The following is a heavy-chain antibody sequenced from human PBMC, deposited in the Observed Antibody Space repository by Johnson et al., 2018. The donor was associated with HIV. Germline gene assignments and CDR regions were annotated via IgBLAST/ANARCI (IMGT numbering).Heavy chain of an antibody. CDR1: GFTFNRYA. Sequence: VQLVESGGGVVQPGRSQRLSCAASGFTFNRYAINWVRQAPGKGLEWVSCISGSGGRTYYADSVKGRFTISRDNSKNTMFVQMNSLRAEDTAVYYCARDGGYSYGDAFDIWGQGTMVTVSS. CDR3: ARDGGYSYGDAFDI. J-gene: IGHJ3*02. V-gene: IGHV3-23*04. D-gene: IGHD5-18*01. CDR2: ISGSGGRT.